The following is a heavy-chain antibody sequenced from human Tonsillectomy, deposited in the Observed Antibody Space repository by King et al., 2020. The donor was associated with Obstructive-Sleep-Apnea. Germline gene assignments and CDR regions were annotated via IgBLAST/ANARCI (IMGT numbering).Heavy chain of an antibody. CDR2: IYYSGST. Sequence: LQLQESGPGLVKPSETLSLTCTVSGGSISSHYWSWIRQPPGKGLEWIGNIYYSGSTNNNPSLKSRVTISVDTSKSQISLKLSSVTAADTAVYYFSRLLWFGELHWFDPWGQGTLVTVSS. CDR1: GGSISSHY. V-gene: IGHV4-59*08. J-gene: IGHJ5*02. CDR3: SRLLWFGELHWFDP. D-gene: IGHD3-10*01.